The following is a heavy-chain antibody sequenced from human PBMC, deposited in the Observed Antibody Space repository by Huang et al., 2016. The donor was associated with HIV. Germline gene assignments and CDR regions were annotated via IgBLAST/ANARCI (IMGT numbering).Heavy chain of an antibody. J-gene: IGHJ4*02. D-gene: IGHD6-13*01. CDR1: GDFISSTNYY. Sequence: QLQLQESGPGQVKPSETLSLTCTVSGDFISSTNYYWGWIRQSPGKGLEWVGSVYQSGSTNYNPSLKCRVNLSVDTSRNQFSLRLNSVTAADTAVYYCASQHIGAAATWFWGRGTQVAVSS. CDR3: ASQHIGAAATWF. V-gene: IGHV4-39*01. CDR2: VYQSGST.